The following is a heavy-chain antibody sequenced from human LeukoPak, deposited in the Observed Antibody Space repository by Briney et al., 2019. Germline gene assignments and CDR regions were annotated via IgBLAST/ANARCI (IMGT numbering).Heavy chain of an antibody. J-gene: IGHJ6*03. CDR1: GVSISTHY. CDR2: IYHNGIT. V-gene: IGHV4-59*11. Sequence: PSETLSLTCNVSGVSISTHYWSWIRQSPGKGLEWIGYIYHNGITNYNPSLKSRVTISVDTSKNQFSLRLTSVTAADTAVYYCAREGSDYYGSGSYYRSYYYYMDVWGKGTTVTISS. D-gene: IGHD3-10*01. CDR3: AREGSDYYGSGSYYRSYYYYMDV.